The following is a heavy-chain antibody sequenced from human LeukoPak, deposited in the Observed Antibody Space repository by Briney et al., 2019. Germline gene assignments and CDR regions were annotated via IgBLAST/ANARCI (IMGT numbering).Heavy chain of an antibody. CDR1: GFTFSSYW. V-gene: IGHV3-74*01. D-gene: IGHD2-15*01. Sequence: PGGSLRLSCAASGFTFSSYWMHWVRQAPGKGLVWVSRINSDGSSTSYADSVKGRFTISRDNAKNTLYLQMNSLRAEDTAVYYCARGTTLIYCSGGSCYGGWFDPWGQGTLVTVSS. J-gene: IGHJ5*02. CDR3: ARGTTLIYCSGGSCYGGWFDP. CDR2: INSDGSST.